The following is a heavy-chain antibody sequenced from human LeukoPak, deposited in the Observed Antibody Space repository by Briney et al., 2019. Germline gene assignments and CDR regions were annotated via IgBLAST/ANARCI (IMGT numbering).Heavy chain of an antibody. Sequence: SETLSLTCAVYGGSFSGYYWGWIRQPPGKGLEWIGSIYYSGSTYYNPSLKSRVTISVDTSKNQFSLKLSSVTAADTAVYYCARLYSEVMTTVTTLSWFDPWGQGTLVTVSS. CDR3: ARLYSEVMTTVTTLSWFDP. D-gene: IGHD4-17*01. V-gene: IGHV4-39*01. CDR1: GGSFSGYY. CDR2: IYYSGST. J-gene: IGHJ5*02.